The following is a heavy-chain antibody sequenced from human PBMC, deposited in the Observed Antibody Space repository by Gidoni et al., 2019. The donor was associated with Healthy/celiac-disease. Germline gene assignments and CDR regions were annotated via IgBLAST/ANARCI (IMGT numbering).Heavy chain of an antibody. D-gene: IGHD2-2*01. CDR3: VKGVVPAASKGWFDP. V-gene: IGHV3-64D*06. Sequence: EVQLVESGGGLVQPGGSLRLSCSASGLTFSSYAMHWVRQAPGKGLEYVSAISSNGGSTYYADSVKGRFTISRDNSKNTLYLQMSSLRAEDTAVYYCVKGVVPAASKGWFDPWGQGTLVTVSS. CDR1: GLTFSSYA. J-gene: IGHJ5*02. CDR2: ISSNGGST.